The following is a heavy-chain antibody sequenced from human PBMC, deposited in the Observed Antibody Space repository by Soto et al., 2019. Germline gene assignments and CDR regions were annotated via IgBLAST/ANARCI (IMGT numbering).Heavy chain of an antibody. CDR2: INSYNGNT. CDR1: GYTFTNYG. V-gene: IGHV1-18*01. Sequence: QIQLMQSGPEVKKPGASVKVSCKASGYTFTNYGISWVRQAPGRGLEWMGWINSYNGNTNYAQKFQGRVTMTTDTSTNTAYMELRSLRSDHTALYYYARGPDPTYCPRWGRGTLLTVSS. D-gene: IGHD1-26*01. CDR3: ARGPDPTYCPR. J-gene: IGHJ2*01.